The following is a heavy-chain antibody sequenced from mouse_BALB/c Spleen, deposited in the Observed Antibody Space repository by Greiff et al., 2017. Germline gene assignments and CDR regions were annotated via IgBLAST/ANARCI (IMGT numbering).Heavy chain of an antibody. J-gene: IGHJ3*01. CDR2: ISSGSSTI. V-gene: IGHV5-17*02. Sequence: EVHLVESGGGLVQPGGSRKLSCAASGFTFSSFGMHWVRQAPEKGLEWVAYISSGSSTIYYADTVKGRFTISRDNPKNTLFLQMTSLRSEDTAMYYCARNDYAVVVSFAYWGQGTLVTVSA. D-gene: IGHD2-4*01. CDR3: ARNDYAVVVSFAY. CDR1: GFTFSSFG.